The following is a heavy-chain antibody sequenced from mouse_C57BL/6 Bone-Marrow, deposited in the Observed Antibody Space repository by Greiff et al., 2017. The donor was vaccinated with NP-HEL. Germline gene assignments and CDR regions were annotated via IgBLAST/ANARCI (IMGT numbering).Heavy chain of an antibody. D-gene: IGHD3-2*02. V-gene: IGHV1-82*01. Sequence: QVQLKESGPELVKPGASVKISCKASGYAFSSSWMNWVKQRPGKGLEWIGRIYPGDGDTNYNGKFKGKATLTADKSSSTAYMQLSSLTSEDSAVYFCARLGRQLRLRYWGQGTTLTVSS. CDR2: IYPGDGDT. CDR3: ARLGRQLRLRY. CDR1: GYAFSSSW. J-gene: IGHJ2*01.